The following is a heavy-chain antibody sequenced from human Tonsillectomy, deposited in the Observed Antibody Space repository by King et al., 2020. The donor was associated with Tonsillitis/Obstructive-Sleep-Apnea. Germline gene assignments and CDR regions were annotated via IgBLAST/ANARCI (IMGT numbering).Heavy chain of an antibody. Sequence: QLQESGPGLVKPSETLSLTCTVSGASISNTNYYWGWIRQPPGKGPEWIGTIYYSGSTYYNPSLESRLTISVDTSENQFSLQLSSVTAADTAIYYCVRHRRLSDYDSYSVDVWGKGTTVT. J-gene: IGHJ6*03. CDR1: GASISNTNYY. D-gene: IGHD3-16*01. CDR3: VRHRRLSDYDSYSVDV. CDR2: IYYSGST. V-gene: IGHV4-39*01.